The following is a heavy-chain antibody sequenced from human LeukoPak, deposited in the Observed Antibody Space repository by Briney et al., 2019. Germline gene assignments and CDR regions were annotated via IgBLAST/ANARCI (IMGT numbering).Heavy chain of an antibody. CDR1: GFTFSSYA. Sequence: GGSLRLSCAASGFTFSSYAMSWVRQAPGKGLEWVSAISGSGGSTYYADSVKGRFTISRDNSKDTLYLHMNSLRAEDTAIYYCAKDRVSRYGAYDCGGSWGQGTLVTVSS. D-gene: IGHD5-12*01. CDR2: ISGSGGST. J-gene: IGHJ5*02. V-gene: IGHV3-23*01. CDR3: AKDRVSRYGAYDCGGS.